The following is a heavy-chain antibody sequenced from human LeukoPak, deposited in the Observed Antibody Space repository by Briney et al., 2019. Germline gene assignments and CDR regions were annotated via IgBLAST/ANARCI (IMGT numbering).Heavy chain of an antibody. V-gene: IGHV3-30*18. J-gene: IGHJ4*02. Sequence: PGGSLRLSCAASGFTFSSYAMHWVRQAPGKGLEWVAVISYDGSNKYYADSVKGRFTISRDNSKNTLFLQMNSLRAEDTAVYYCAKDLRRSWRNFDYWGQGTLVTVSS. D-gene: IGHD5-24*01. CDR2: ISYDGSNK. CDR3: AKDLRRSWRNFDY. CDR1: GFTFSSYA.